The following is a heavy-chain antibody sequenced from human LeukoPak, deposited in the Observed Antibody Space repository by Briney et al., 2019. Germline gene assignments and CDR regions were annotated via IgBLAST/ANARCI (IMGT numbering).Heavy chain of an antibody. CDR2: IIPIFGTA. CDR1: GGTFSSYA. CDR3: ASQWLRFSGWFDP. V-gene: IGHV1-69*05. D-gene: IGHD5-12*01. J-gene: IGHJ5*02. Sequence: SVKVSCKTSGGTFSSYAISWVRQAPGQGLEWMGGIIPIFGTANYAQKFQGRVTITTDESTSTAYMELSSLRSEDTAVYYCASQWLRFSGWFDPWGQGTLVTVSS.